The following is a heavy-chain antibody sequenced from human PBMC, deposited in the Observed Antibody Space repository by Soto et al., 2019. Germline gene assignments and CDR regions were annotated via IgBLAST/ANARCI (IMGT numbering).Heavy chain of an antibody. CDR1: GYTFTGYY. Sequence: ASVKVSCKASGYTFTGYYMHWVRQAPGQGLEWMGWINPNSGGTNYAQKFQGRVTMTRDTSISTAYMELSRLRSDDTAVYYCARDHEGFYGDYTFDIWGQRTMVTVSS. V-gene: IGHV1-2*02. J-gene: IGHJ3*02. CDR3: ARDHEGFYGDYTFDI. D-gene: IGHD4-17*01. CDR2: INPNSGGT.